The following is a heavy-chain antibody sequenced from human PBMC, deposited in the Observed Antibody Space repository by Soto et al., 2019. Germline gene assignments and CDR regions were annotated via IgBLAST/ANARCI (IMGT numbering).Heavy chain of an antibody. CDR3: VRGASLNFDY. J-gene: IGHJ4*02. Sequence: PSETLSLTCTVSGGSISSSSYYWGWIRQPPGKGLEWIGSIYYSGSTYYNPSLKGRFTISRDNAKNSLYLQMNSLRAEDTAFYYCVRGASLNFDYWGQGTLVTVSS. CDR2: IYYSGST. D-gene: IGHD1-26*01. CDR1: GGSISSSSYY. V-gene: IGHV4-39*02.